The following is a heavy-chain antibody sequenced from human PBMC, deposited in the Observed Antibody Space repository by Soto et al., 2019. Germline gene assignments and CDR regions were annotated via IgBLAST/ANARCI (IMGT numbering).Heavy chain of an antibody. V-gene: IGHV3-23*01. Sequence: EVQLLESGGGLVQPGGSLRLSCAASGFTFSSDAMSWVRQAPGKGLEWVSAISGSGGSTYYADSVKGRFTISRDNSKNTLYLQMNSLRAEDTAVYYCAQDQMYISGWRSGAYYFDYWGQGPLVTVSS. CDR3: AQDQMYISGWRSGAYYFDY. CDR1: GFTFSSDA. CDR2: ISGSGGST. D-gene: IGHD6-19*01. J-gene: IGHJ4*02.